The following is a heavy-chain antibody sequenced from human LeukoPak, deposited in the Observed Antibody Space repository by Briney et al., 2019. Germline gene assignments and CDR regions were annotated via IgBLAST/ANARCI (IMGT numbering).Heavy chain of an antibody. Sequence: ASETLSLTCAVSGGSISSGGYSWSWLRQPPWKGLQWIGYIYHSGSTYYNPSLKSRVTISVDRSKNQFSLKLSSVTAADTAVYYCARGGRASYNWFDPWGQGTLVTVSS. V-gene: IGHV4-30-2*01. CDR2: IYHSGST. J-gene: IGHJ5*02. CDR1: GGSISSGGYS. D-gene: IGHD3-16*01. CDR3: ARGGRASYNWFDP.